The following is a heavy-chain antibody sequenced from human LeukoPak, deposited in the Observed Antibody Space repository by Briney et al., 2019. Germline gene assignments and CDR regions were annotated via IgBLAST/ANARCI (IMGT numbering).Heavy chain of an antibody. J-gene: IGHJ5*02. D-gene: IGHD3-22*01. V-gene: IGHV4-59*01. CDR2: IYYSGST. CDR1: GGSISSYY. Sequence: SETLSLTCTVSGGSISSYYWSWIRQPPGKGLEWIGYIYYSGSTNYNPSLKSRVTISVDTSKNQFSLKLSSVTTADTAVYYCARGLVYYDSSRRRNWFDPWGQGTLVTVSS. CDR3: ARGLVYYDSSRRRNWFDP.